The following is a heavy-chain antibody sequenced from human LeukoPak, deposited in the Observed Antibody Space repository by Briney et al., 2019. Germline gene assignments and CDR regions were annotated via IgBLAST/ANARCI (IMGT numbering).Heavy chain of an antibody. D-gene: IGHD3-10*01. Sequence: SETLSLTCTVPGGSISSYHWSWIRQPAGKGLEWIGRIYTSGSTNYNPSLKSRVTMSVDTSKNQFSLKLSSVTAAVTAVYYCARGLRGLWFGELLDYWGQGTLVSVSS. CDR3: ARGLRGLWFGELLDY. CDR2: IYTSGST. J-gene: IGHJ4*02. V-gene: IGHV4-4*07. CDR1: GGSISSYH.